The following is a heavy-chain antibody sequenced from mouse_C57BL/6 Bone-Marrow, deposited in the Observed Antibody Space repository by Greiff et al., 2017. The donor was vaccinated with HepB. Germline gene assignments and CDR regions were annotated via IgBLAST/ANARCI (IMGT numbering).Heavy chain of an antibody. CDR3: ARGIGYKAMDY. V-gene: IGHV3-6*01. Sequence: EVHLVESGPGLVKPSQSLSLTCSVTGYSITSGYYWNWIRQFPGNKLEWMGYISYDGSNNYNPSLKNRISITRDTSKNQFFLKLNSVTTEDTATYYCARGIGYKAMDYWGQGTSVTVSS. J-gene: IGHJ4*01. CDR1: GYSITSGYY. CDR2: ISYDGSN.